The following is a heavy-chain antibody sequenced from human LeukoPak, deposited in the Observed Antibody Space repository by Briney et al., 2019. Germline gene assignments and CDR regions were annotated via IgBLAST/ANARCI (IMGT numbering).Heavy chain of an antibody. CDR1: GYSFPNYW. CDR2: IYPGDSDT. D-gene: IGHD3-22*01. J-gene: IGHJ4*02. Sequence: GESLKISCKGSGYSFPNYWIAWVRQMPGKGLEWMGIIYPGDSDTRYSPSFQGQVTISADESISTAYLQWSSLKASDTAMYYRARLYYYDSSGYYPFDYWGQGTLVTVSS. V-gene: IGHV5-51*01. CDR3: ARLYYYDSSGYYPFDY.